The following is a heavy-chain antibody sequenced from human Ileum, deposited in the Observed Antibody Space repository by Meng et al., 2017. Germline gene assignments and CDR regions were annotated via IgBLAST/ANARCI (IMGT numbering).Heavy chain of an antibody. Sequence: GESLKISCKGSGYSFSTYWIGWVRQMPGKGLEWMGLIYPSESATKYRPSFHGQVTISVDKSINTAYLQWTNLKATDTALYYCARGLAGAADSWGQGTLVTVSS. CDR1: GYSFSTYW. CDR2: IYPSESAT. V-gene: IGHV5-51*01. D-gene: IGHD2-21*01. J-gene: IGHJ4*02. CDR3: ARGLAGAADS.